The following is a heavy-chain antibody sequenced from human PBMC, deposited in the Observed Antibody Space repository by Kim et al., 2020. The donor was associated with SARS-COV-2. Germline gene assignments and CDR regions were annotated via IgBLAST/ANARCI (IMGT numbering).Heavy chain of an antibody. J-gene: IGHJ4*02. Sequence: GGSLRLSCAASGFTFSSHWMSWVRQAPGKGLQWVANISPHGSERYFGDSVKGRFTISRDDAKTSLFLQMNSLSAEDTAIYYCATDPLEYWGQGTVVTVSS. CDR1: GFTFSSHW. CDR3: ATDPLEY. CDR2: ISPHGSER. V-gene: IGHV3-7*03.